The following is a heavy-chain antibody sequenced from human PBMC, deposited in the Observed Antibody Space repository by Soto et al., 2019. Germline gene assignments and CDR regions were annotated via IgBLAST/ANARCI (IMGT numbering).Heavy chain of an antibody. V-gene: IGHV1-2*04. CDR1: GYTFTGYY. D-gene: IGHD2-15*01. Sequence: ASVKVSCKASGYTFTGYYMHWVRQAPGQGLEWMGWINPNSGGTNYAQKFQGWVTMTRDTSISTAYMELSRLRSDDTAVYYCARVLHCSGGSCYYFDYWGQGTLVTVSS. CDR3: ARVLHCSGGSCYYFDY. CDR2: INPNSGGT. J-gene: IGHJ4*02.